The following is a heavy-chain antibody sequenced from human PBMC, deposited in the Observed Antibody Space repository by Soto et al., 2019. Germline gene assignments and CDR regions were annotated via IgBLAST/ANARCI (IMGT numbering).Heavy chain of an antibody. Sequence: QVHLQESGPGLVKSSDTLSLTCTVSGGSVSSGSYYWSWIRQPPGKGLEWIGYIYYSGSTNYNPSLKSRVTISVDTSKNQFSLKLSSVTAADTAVYYCARETYYYDSSGYYYVDYWGQGTLITVSS. CDR2: IYYSGST. D-gene: IGHD3-22*01. V-gene: IGHV4-61*01. CDR3: ARETYYYDSSGYYYVDY. J-gene: IGHJ4*02. CDR1: GGSVSSGSYY.